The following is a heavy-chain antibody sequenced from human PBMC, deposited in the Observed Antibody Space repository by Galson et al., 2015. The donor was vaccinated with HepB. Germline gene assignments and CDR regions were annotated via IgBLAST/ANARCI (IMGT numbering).Heavy chain of an antibody. CDR1: GGSISSGSYY. D-gene: IGHD4-17*01. J-gene: IGHJ5*02. Sequence: TLSLTCTVSGGSISSGSYYWSWIRQPAGKGLEWIGRIYTSGSTNYNPSLKSRVTISVDTSKNQFSLKLSSVTAADTAVYYCARKVEHDYGDYNWFDPWGQGTLVTVSS. CDR2: IYTSGST. CDR3: ARKVEHDYGDYNWFDP. V-gene: IGHV4-61*02.